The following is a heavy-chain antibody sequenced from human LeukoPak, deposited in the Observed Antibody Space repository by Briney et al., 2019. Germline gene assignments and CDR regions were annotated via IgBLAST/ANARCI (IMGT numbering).Heavy chain of an antibody. CDR1: GFTFSSYS. CDR2: ISSSSSSTI. Sequence: GGSLRLSCAASGFTFSSYSMNWVRQAPGKGLEWVSYISSSSSSTIYYADSVKGRFTIPRDNAKNSMCLQMNSLRAEDTAVYYCARGVTAAGNYFDYWGQGTLVTVSS. J-gene: IGHJ4*02. CDR3: ARGVTAAGNYFDY. D-gene: IGHD6-13*01. V-gene: IGHV3-48*01.